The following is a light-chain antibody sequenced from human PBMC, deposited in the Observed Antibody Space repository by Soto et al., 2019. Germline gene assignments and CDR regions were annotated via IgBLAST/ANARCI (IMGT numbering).Light chain of an antibody. CDR3: FQYTVYRLT. Sequence: DIQMTQSPSTLSASVGDRVTITCRASQNINRWLAWYQQKPGKAPNLLIHKASTLEPGVPSRFSGSASGTDFTLIIISLQPDDFAGYFCFQYTVYRLTFGGGTKVEIK. CDR2: KAS. V-gene: IGKV1-5*03. CDR1: QNINRW. J-gene: IGKJ4*01.